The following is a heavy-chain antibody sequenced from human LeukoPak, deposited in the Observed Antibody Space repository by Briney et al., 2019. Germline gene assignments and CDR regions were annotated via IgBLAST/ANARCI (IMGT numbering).Heavy chain of an antibody. CDR2: INHSGST. V-gene: IGHV4-34*01. CDR1: GGSFSGYY. Sequence: SETLSLTCAVYGGSFSGYYWSWIRQPPGKGLEWIGEINHSGSTNYNPSLKSRVTISVDTSKNQFSLKLSSVIAADTAVYYCARGHRDYDYVWGSYRSYYFDYWGQGTLVTVSS. D-gene: IGHD3-16*02. CDR3: ARGHRDYDYVWGSYRSYYFDY. J-gene: IGHJ4*02.